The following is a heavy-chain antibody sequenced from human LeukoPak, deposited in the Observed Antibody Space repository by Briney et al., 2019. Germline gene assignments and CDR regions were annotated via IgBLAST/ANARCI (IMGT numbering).Heavy chain of an antibody. CDR3: TREVSMIVVVTTTGGFDI. V-gene: IGHV3-30*04. CDR2: ISSDGSNK. J-gene: IGHJ3*02. Sequence: GGSLRLSCAASGFTFSGYAMHWVRQAPGKGLEWVAVISSDGSNKFYEDSVKGRFTISRDNSKNTLYLQMNSLRAEDTAVYYCTREVSMIVVVTTTGGFDIWGQGTMVTVSS. CDR1: GFTFSGYA. D-gene: IGHD3-22*01.